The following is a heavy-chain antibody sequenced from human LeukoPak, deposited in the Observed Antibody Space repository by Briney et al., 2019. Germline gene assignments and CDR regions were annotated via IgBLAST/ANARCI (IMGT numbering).Heavy chain of an antibody. CDR1: GFTFSSYS. Sequence: GGSLRLSCAASGFTFSSYSMNWVRQAPGKGLEWVSSISSSSSYIYYADSVKGRFTISRDNAKNTLNLQMNSLRAEDSAVYFCAREEYYPGITVAGLLHWGQGTLVTVSS. D-gene: IGHD6-19*01. V-gene: IGHV3-21*01. CDR3: AREEYYPGITVAGLLH. J-gene: IGHJ1*01. CDR2: ISSSSSYI.